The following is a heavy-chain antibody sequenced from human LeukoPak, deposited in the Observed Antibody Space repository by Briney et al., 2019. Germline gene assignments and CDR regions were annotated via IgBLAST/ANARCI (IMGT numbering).Heavy chain of an antibody. CDR3: ARIPIVVVPAAQGDNWFDP. J-gene: IGHJ5*02. V-gene: IGHV1-2*02. CDR1: GYTFTGYY. CDR2: INPNSGGT. Sequence: ASVKVSCKASGYTFTGYYTHWVRQAPGQGLEWMGWINPNSGGTNYAQKFQGRVTMPRDTSISTAYMELSRLRSDDTAVYYCARIPIVVVPAAQGDNWFDPWGQGTLVTVSS. D-gene: IGHD2-2*01.